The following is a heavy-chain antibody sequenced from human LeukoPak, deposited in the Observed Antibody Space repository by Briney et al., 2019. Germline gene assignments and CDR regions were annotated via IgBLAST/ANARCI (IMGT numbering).Heavy chain of an antibody. D-gene: IGHD3-10*01. CDR3: ARAGQISTGAYFDY. CDR1: AGTFPTNN. Sequence: SVKVSCKADAGTFPTNNYSWVRQAPGHGLEWMGRTIPVLPKTNYAQKIQSRVKITADKTTNTAYMDLSSLRSEDTAVYYCARAGQISTGAYFDYWGQGTLVTVSS. V-gene: IGHV1-69*08. CDR2: TIPVLPKT. J-gene: IGHJ4*02.